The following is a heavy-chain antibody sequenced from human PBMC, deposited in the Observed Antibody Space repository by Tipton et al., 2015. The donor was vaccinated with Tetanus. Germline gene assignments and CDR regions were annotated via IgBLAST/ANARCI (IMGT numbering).Heavy chain of an antibody. J-gene: IGHJ5*02. D-gene: IGHD1-26*01. Sequence: TLSLTCTVSGDSISSSEYYWGWIRQPPGEGLEWIANVYYDGSAYTNPSLKSRIAISIDTSGSQFSLRLNSVTAADTAIYYCARDHRLSASYAGWFDPWGQGTLVTVSS. V-gene: IGHV4-39*07. CDR1: GDSISSSEYY. CDR3: ARDHRLSASYAGWFDP. CDR2: VYYDGSA.